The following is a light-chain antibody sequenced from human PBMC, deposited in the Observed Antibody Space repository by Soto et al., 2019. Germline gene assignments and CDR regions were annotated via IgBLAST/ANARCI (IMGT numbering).Light chain of an antibody. Sequence: DLQITQSPSSLFASVGGRGNLPCRASQSISTYLIWYQQKPGKAPKLLIYTASSLQTGVPSKFSGSGSGTDFTLTISSLQPEDFAIYYCQQSYSAPLTFGGGTKVDI. V-gene: IGKV1-39*01. CDR1: QSISTY. J-gene: IGKJ4*01. CDR3: QQSYSAPLT. CDR2: TAS.